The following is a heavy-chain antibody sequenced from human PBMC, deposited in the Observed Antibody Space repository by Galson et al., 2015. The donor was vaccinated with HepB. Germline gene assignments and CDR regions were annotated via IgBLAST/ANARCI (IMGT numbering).Heavy chain of an antibody. J-gene: IGHJ4*02. D-gene: IGHD2-2*01. CDR1: GFTFSSYW. CDR3: ARARDIVVVPAAMGVGFDY. CDR2: IKQDGSEK. V-gene: IGHV3-7*01. Sequence: SLRLSCAASGFTFSSYWMSWVRQAPGKGLEWVANIKQDGSEKYYVDSVKGRFTISRDNAKNSLYLQMNSLRAEDTAVYYCARARDIVVVPAAMGVGFDYWGQGTLVTVSS.